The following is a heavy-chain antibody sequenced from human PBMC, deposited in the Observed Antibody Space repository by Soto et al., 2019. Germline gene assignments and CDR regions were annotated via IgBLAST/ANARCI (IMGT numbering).Heavy chain of an antibody. CDR2: IIPFIGAP. J-gene: IGHJ6*02. D-gene: IGHD6-6*01. Sequence: QVQLVQSGAEVKKPGSSVKVSCKASGGTFNTYSFGWLRQAPGQGLQWMGSIIPFIGAPNDAQNFQDRVTITADEYTTTAYMELSGLKPDDTAVYFCARGGDSSSLRAFYSYGFDAWGQGTSVTVSS. CDR3: ARGGDSSSLRAFYSYGFDA. V-gene: IGHV1-69*18. CDR1: GGTFNTYS.